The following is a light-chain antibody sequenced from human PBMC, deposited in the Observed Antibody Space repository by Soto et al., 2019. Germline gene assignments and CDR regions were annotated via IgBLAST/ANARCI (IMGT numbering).Light chain of an antibody. Sequence: EIVLTQSPGTLSLSPGERATLSCRASQSVSSSYLAWYQQKPGQAPRLLIYGASSRATGIPDRFSGSGSGIDFTLTISRLEPEDFSVYYCQQYGSSPRTLGKGTQVEL. CDR1: QSVSSSY. J-gene: IGKJ1*01. CDR2: GAS. CDR3: QQYGSSPRT. V-gene: IGKV3-20*01.